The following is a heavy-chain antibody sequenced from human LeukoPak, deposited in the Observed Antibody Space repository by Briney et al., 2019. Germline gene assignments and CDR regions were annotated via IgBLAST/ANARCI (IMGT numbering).Heavy chain of an antibody. CDR2: INHSGST. CDR3: ARGGYGDHYWDY. V-gene: IGHV4-34*01. Sequence: PSETLSLTCAVYGGSFSGYYWSWIRQPPGKGLEWIGEINHSGSTNYNPSLKSRVTISVDTSKNQFSLKLSSVTAADTAAYYCARGGYGDHYWDYWGQGTLVTVSS. J-gene: IGHJ4*02. D-gene: IGHD4-17*01. CDR1: GGSFSGYY.